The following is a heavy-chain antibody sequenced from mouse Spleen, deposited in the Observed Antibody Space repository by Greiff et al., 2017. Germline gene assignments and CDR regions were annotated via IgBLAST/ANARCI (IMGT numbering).Heavy chain of an antibody. CDR3: ARNWITTATWFAY. CDR1: GFSLTSYG. V-gene: IGHV2-2*01. J-gene: IGHJ3*01. Sequence: VQLKESGPGLVQPSQSLSITCTVSGFSLTSYGVHWVRQSPGKGLEWLGVIWSGGSTDYNAAFISRLSISKDNSKSQVFFKMNSLQADDTAIYYRARNWITTATWFAYWGQGTLVTVSA. D-gene: IGHD1-2*01. CDR2: IWSGGST.